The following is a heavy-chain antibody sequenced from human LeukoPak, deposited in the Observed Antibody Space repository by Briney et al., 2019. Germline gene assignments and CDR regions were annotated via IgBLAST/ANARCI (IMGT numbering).Heavy chain of an antibody. CDR2: IYSGGST. CDR1: GFTVSSNY. J-gene: IGHJ4*02. Sequence: PGGSLRLSCAASGFTVSSNYMSWVRQAPGKGLEWVSVIYSGGSTYYADSVKGRFTISRDNSKNTLYLQMNSLRAEDTAVYYCARDRGITIFGVVIVPDYWGQGTLVTVSS. V-gene: IGHV3-53*01. D-gene: IGHD3-3*01. CDR3: ARDRGITIFGVVIVPDY.